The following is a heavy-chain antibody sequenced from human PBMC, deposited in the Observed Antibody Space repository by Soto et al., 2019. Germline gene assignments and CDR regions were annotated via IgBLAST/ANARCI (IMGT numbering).Heavy chain of an antibody. J-gene: IGHJ6*02. CDR3: ASLRAIAARPGEGYYYGMDV. CDR2: INHSGST. Sequence: SETLSLTCAVYGGSFSGYYWSWIRQPPGKGLEWIGEINHSGSTNYNPSLKSRVTISVDTSKNQFSLKLSSVTAADTAVYYCASLRAIAARPGEGYYYGMDVWGQGTTVTVSS. D-gene: IGHD6-6*01. CDR1: GGSFSGYY. V-gene: IGHV4-34*01.